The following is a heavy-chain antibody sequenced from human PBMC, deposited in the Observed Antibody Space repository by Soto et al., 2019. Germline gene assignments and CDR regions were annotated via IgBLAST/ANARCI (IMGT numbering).Heavy chain of an antibody. J-gene: IGHJ6*02. CDR1: GGSISSYY. CDR2: IYYSGST. D-gene: IGHD3-10*01. Sequence: WETLSLTCTVSGGSISSYYWGWIRQPPGKGLEWIGYIYYSGSTNYNPSLKSRVTISVDTSKNQFSLKLSSVTAADTAVYYCARVPITMVRGVMGEYYYYYYGMDVWGQGTTVTVSS. V-gene: IGHV4-59*01. CDR3: ARVPITMVRGVMGEYYYYYYGMDV.